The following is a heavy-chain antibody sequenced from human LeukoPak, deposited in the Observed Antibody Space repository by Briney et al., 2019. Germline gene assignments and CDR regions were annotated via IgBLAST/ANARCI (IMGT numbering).Heavy chain of an antibody. CDR3: ARGPMYNWNDGGFDY. CDR2: ISSNGGST. Sequence: PGGSLRLSCAASGFTFSSYAMHWVRQAPGKGLEYVSAISSNGGSTYYANSVKGRFTISRDNSKNTLYLQMGSLRAEDMAVYYCARGPMYNWNDGGFDYWGQGTLVTVSS. V-gene: IGHV3-64*01. D-gene: IGHD1-1*01. J-gene: IGHJ4*02. CDR1: GFTFSSYA.